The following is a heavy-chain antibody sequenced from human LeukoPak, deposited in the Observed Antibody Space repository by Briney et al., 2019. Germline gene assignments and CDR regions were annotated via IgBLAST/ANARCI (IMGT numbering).Heavy chain of an antibody. Sequence: ASVKVSCEASGYTFTGYYMHWVRQAPGQGLEWMGWISAYNGNTNYAQKFQGRVTITADESTSTAYMELSSLRSEDTAVYYCARGAGSYYYDSSGYGFYFDYWGQGTLVTVSS. V-gene: IGHV1-18*04. CDR3: ARGAGSYYYDSSGYGFYFDY. D-gene: IGHD3-22*01. CDR2: ISAYNGNT. J-gene: IGHJ4*02. CDR1: GYTFTGYY.